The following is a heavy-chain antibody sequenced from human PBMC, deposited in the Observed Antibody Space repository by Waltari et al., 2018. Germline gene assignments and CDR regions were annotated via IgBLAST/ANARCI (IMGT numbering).Heavy chain of an antibody. CDR3: ASRTKYCSSTSCYYWFDP. Sequence: QVQLVQSGAEVKKPGSSVKVSCKASGGTFSSYAISWVRQAPGQGLAWMGGIIPSFGTANYAQKFQGRVTITAEKSTGTAYMGLSSLRSEDTAVYYCASRTKYCSSTSCYYWFDPWGQGTLVTVSS. D-gene: IGHD2-2*01. V-gene: IGHV1-69*14. CDR2: IIPSFGTA. CDR1: GGTFSSYA. J-gene: IGHJ5*02.